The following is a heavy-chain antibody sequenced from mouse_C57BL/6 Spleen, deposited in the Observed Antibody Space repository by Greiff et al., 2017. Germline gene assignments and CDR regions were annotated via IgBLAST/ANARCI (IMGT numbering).Heavy chain of an antibody. CDR1: GYTFTSYW. D-gene: IGHD3-1*01. CDR2: IDPSDSYT. Sequence: QVQLQQPGAELVMPGASVKLSCKASGYTFTSYWMHWVKQRPGQGLEWIGEIDPSDSYTNYNQKFKGKSTLTVDKSSSTAYMQLSSLTSEDSAVYYCARGGYQGGYAMDYWGQGTSVTVSS. V-gene: IGHV1-69*01. CDR3: ARGGYQGGYAMDY. J-gene: IGHJ4*01.